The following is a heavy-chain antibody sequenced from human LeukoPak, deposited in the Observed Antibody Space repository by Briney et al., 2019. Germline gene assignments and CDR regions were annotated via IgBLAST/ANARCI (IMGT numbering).Heavy chain of an antibody. V-gene: IGHV3-48*03. Sequence: GGSLRLSCAASGFTFSSYEMNWVRQAPGKGLEWVPYISTSASTIYYADSVKGRFTSSRDNAKNSLYLQMNSLRAGDTAVYYCARRGTSRSSYYFDYWGQGTLVTVSS. J-gene: IGHJ4*02. CDR2: ISTSASTI. CDR1: GFTFSSYE. CDR3: ARRGTSRSSYYFDY.